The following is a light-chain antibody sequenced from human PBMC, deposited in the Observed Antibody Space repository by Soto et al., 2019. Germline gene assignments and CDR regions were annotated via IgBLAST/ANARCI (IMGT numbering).Light chain of an antibody. CDR3: QQYHNLWT. J-gene: IGKJ1*01. CDR1: QSVSSN. V-gene: IGKV3-15*01. CDR2: RAS. Sequence: EIVITQSPATLSVSPGERATLSFRASQSVSSNVAWYQQRPGQAPRLLIYRASTRATGIPARFSGSGSGTEFTLTISSLQSEDFAVYYCQQYHNLWTFGQGTKVDIK.